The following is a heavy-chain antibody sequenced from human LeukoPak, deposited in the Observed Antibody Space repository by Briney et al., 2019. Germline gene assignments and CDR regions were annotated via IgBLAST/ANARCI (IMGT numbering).Heavy chain of an antibody. Sequence: ASVKVSCKASGYTFTSYGISWVRQAPGQGLEWMGWISTYNSNTNYAQKLQGRVTMTTDTSTGTAYMELRSLRSEDTAVYYCASSVFYGSGSYYPLNYYYYGMDVWGQGTTVTVSS. CDR1: GYTFTSYG. CDR3: ASSVFYGSGSYYPLNYYYYGMDV. J-gene: IGHJ6*02. V-gene: IGHV1-18*01. D-gene: IGHD3-10*01. CDR2: ISTYNSNT.